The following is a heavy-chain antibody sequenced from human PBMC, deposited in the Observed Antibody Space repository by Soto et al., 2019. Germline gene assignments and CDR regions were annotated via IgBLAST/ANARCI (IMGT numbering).Heavy chain of an antibody. Sequence: QVLLVQSGADVKKPGASVKVSCKTYGYTFTEFDINWVRQATRQGLEWMGWMNTNTGNTGYAQKFQGRVTMTRDTPTSTAYMELRRLTSEATAVNYRARVVRFFGGHAGYWGQGTLVTVSS. CDR1: GYTFTEFD. J-gene: IGHJ4*02. CDR2: MNTNTGNT. D-gene: IGHD3-3*01. V-gene: IGHV1-8*01. CDR3: ARVVRFFGGHAGY.